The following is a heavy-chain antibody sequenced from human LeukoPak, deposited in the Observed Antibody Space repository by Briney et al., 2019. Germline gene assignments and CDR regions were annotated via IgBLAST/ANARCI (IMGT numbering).Heavy chain of an antibody. Sequence: ASVKVSCKASGYTFTGYYMHWVRHAPGQGLEWMGWINPNSGGTNYAQKFQGRVTMTRDTSISTAYMELSRLRSDDTAVYYCARGGHYSSGWYTHWGQGTLVTVSS. CDR3: ARGGHYSSGWYTH. CDR2: INPNSGGT. V-gene: IGHV1-2*02. J-gene: IGHJ4*02. CDR1: GYTFTGYY. D-gene: IGHD6-19*01.